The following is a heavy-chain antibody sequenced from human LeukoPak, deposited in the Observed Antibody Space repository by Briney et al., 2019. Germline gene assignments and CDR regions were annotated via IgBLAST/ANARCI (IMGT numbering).Heavy chain of an antibody. Sequence: PSETLSLXCTVPGGSISSSSYYWGWIRQPPGKGLEWIGSIYYSGSTYYNPSLKSRVTISVDTSKNQFSLKLSSVTAADTAVYYCVRREAVAGTVDYWGQGTLVTVSS. D-gene: IGHD6-19*01. CDR2: IYYSGST. V-gene: IGHV4-39*01. CDR3: VRREAVAGTVDY. CDR1: GGSISSSSYY. J-gene: IGHJ4*02.